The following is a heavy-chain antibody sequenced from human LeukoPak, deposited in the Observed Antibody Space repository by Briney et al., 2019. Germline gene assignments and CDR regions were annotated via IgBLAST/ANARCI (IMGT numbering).Heavy chain of an antibody. CDR1: RFTFSGYW. CDR2: IKQDGSDK. V-gene: IGHV3-7*01. CDR3: ARGSGWFDP. Sequence: PGGSLRLSCAASRFTFSGYWMNWVRQAPGKGLEWVANIKQDGSDKYYVDSVKGRFTISRDNAKNSLYLQMNSLRAEDTAVYYCARGSGWFDPWGQGTLVTVSS. J-gene: IGHJ5*02.